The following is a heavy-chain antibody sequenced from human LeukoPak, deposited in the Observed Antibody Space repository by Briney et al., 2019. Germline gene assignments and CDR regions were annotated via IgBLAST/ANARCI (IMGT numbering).Heavy chain of an antibody. CDR2: INHSGST. V-gene: IGHV4-34*01. CDR3: ARETTRARVVVAATAATYAFDI. Sequence: SETLSLTCAVYGGSFSGYYWSWIRQPPGKGLEWIGEINHSGSTSYNPSLKSRVTISVDTSKNQFSLKLSSVTAADTAVYYCARETTRARVVVAATAATYAFDIWGQGTMVTVSS. J-gene: IGHJ3*02. CDR1: GGSFSGYY. D-gene: IGHD2-15*01.